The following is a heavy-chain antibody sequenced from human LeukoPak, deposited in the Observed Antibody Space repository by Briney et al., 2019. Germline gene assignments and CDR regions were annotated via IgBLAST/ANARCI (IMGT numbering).Heavy chain of an antibody. V-gene: IGHV4-59*01. J-gene: IGHJ4*02. D-gene: IGHD3-22*01. Sequence: SETLSLTCTVSGGSISSYYWSWIRQPPGKGLEWIGYIYYSGSTNYNPSLKSRVTISVDTSKSQFSLKLSSVTAADTAVYYCARVGGRSGYYWFDYWGQGTLVTVSS. CDR2: IYYSGST. CDR3: ARVGGRSGYYWFDY. CDR1: GGSISSYY.